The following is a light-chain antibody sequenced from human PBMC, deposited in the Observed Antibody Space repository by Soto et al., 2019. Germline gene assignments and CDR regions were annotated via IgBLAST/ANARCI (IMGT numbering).Light chain of an antibody. CDR1: TSDVGGYNY. CDR3: SSYTSSSTLLV. CDR2: DVS. V-gene: IGLV2-14*01. J-gene: IGLJ2*01. Sequence: QSVLTQPASVSGSPGQSITISCTGTTSDVGGYNYVSWYQQHPGKAPKLMIYDVSNRPSGVSNRFSGSKSGNTASLTISGLQAEDEAYYYCSSYTSSSTLLVFGGGTKVTVL.